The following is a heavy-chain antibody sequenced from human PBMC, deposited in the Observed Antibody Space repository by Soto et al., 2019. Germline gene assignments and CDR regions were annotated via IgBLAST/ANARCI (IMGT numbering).Heavy chain of an antibody. CDR3: AKDPTGSGSLLPFDY. CDR1: GFTFSSYA. CDR2: ISGSGGST. V-gene: IGHV3-23*01. D-gene: IGHD1-26*01. Sequence: EVQLLESGGGLVQPGGSLRLSCAASGFTFSSYAMSWVRQAPGKGLEWVSAISGSGGSTYYADSVRGRFTISRDNSKNTLYLQMNSLRAEDTAVYYCAKDPTGSGSLLPFDYWGQGTLVTVSS. J-gene: IGHJ4*02.